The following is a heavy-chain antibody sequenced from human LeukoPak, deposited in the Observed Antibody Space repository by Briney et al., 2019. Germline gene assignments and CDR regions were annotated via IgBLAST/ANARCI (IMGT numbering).Heavy chain of an antibody. CDR3: ARGLGIAAAGTLRGY. J-gene: IGHJ4*02. Sequence: GGSLRLSCAASGFTFSSYSMNWVRQAPGKGLEWVSSISSSSSSYIYYADSVKGRFTISRDNAKNSLYLQMNSLRAEDTAVYYCARGLGIAAAGTLRGYWGQGTLVTVSS. CDR2: ISSSSSSYI. D-gene: IGHD6-13*01. V-gene: IGHV3-21*01. CDR1: GFTFSSYS.